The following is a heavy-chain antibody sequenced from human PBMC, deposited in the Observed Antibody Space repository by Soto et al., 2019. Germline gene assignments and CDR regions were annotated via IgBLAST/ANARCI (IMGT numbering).Heavy chain of an antibody. CDR3: ARVGITGTTAVPWFDP. V-gene: IGHV4-31*03. CDR1: GGSISSGGYY. Sequence: PSETLSLTCTVSGGSISSGGYYWSWIRQHPGKGLEWIGYIYYSGSTYYNPSLKSRVTISVDTSKNQFSLKLSSVTAADTAVYYCARVGITGTTAVPWFDPWGQGTLVTVS. CDR2: IYYSGST. D-gene: IGHD1-7*01. J-gene: IGHJ5*02.